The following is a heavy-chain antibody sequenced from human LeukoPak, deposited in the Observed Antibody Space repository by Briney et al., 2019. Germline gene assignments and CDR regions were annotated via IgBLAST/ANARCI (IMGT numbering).Heavy chain of an antibody. J-gene: IGHJ6*03. CDR1: GFTFSSYS. D-gene: IGHD3-10*01. CDR3: ARERESGLLWFGELDYYMDV. Sequence: GGSLRLSCAASGFTFSSYSMNWVRQAPGKGLEGVSSISSSSSYIYYADSVKGRFTISRDNAKNSLYLQMNSLRAEDRAVCYCARERESGLLWFGELDYYMDVWGKGTTVTVSS. V-gene: IGHV3-21*01. CDR2: ISSSSSYI.